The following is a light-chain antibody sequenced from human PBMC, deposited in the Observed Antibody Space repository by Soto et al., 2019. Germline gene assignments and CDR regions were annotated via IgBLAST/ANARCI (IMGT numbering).Light chain of an antibody. CDR3: AVWDDTLSSPYV. CDR1: TSNVGSNY. J-gene: IGLJ1*01. Sequence: QAVVTQPPSASGTPGQRVTISCAGGTSNVGSNYVYWYQQLPGTAPKLLIYRDNQRPSGVPDRFSGSKSGTSASLAISGLRSEDEAHYYCAVWDDTLSSPYVFGTGTKVTVL. V-gene: IGLV1-47*01. CDR2: RDN.